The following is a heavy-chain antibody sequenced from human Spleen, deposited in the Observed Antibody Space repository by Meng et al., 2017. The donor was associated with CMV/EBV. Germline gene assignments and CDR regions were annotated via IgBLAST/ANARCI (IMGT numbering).Heavy chain of an antibody. V-gene: IGHV3-21*01. CDR2: LSSQGDYT. Sequence: GGSLRLSCAASGFTFSGYAMHWVRQAPGKGLEWVSSLSSQGDYTYYTDSVKGRFTISRDNAKNSLYLQMNSLRAEDTAVYYCARKGRGAFDIWGQGTMVTVSS. CDR3: ARKGRGAFDI. CDR1: GFTFSGYA. J-gene: IGHJ3*02.